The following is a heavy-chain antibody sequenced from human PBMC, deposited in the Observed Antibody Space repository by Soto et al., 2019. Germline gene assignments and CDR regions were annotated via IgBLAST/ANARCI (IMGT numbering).Heavy chain of an antibody. Sequence: GGSLRLSCAPSGFTFSSYWMHWVRQGPGKGLVWVSRINSDGTRTNYADSVKGRFTISRDNAKNTLYLQMNSLRAEDTAVYYCARVYYQVGSVDRYFDNWGQGT. CDR1: GFTFSSYW. J-gene: IGHJ4*02. CDR3: ARVYYQVGSVDRYFDN. CDR2: INSDGTRT. V-gene: IGHV3-74*01. D-gene: IGHD3-22*01.